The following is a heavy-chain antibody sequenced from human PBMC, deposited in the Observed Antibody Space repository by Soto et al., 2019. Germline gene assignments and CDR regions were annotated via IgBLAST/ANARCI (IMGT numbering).Heavy chain of an antibody. V-gene: IGHV1-18*01. CDR1: GYTFTSYG. CDR3: ARVPRLGVPLVGYYLDY. CDR2: ISAYNGNT. J-gene: IGHJ4*02. D-gene: IGHD2-15*01. Sequence: ASVKVSCKASGYTFTSYGISWVRQAPGQGLEWMGWISAYNGNTNYAQKLQGRVTMTTDTSTSTAYMELRSLRSDDTAVYYCARVPRLGVPLVGYYLDYWGQGTLVXV.